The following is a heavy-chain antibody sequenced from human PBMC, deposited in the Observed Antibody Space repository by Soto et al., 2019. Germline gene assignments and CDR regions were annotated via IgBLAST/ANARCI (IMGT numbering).Heavy chain of an antibody. J-gene: IGHJ6*03. D-gene: IGHD3-16*01. CDR1: GYTFTSYD. CDR3: ARRGGEYYYYYYMDV. Sequence: ASVNVSCEASGYTFTSYDINWVRQATGQGLEWMGWMNPNSGNTGYAQKFQGRVTMTRNTSISTAYMELSSLRSEDTAVYYCARRGGEYYYYYYMDVWGKGTTVTVSS. V-gene: IGHV1-8*01. CDR2: MNPNSGNT.